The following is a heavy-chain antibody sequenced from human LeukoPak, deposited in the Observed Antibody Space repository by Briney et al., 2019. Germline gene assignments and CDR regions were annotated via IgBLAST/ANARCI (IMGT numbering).Heavy chain of an antibody. Sequence: PGGSLRLSCAASGFIFSSYSMSWVRQAPGKGLEWVAVISYDGSNKYYADSVKGRFTISRDNSKNTLYLQMNSLRAEDTAVYYCARDRIAVAGLYFDYWGQGTLVTVSS. CDR3: ARDRIAVAGLYFDY. CDR1: GFIFSSYS. V-gene: IGHV3-30-3*01. CDR2: ISYDGSNK. J-gene: IGHJ4*02. D-gene: IGHD6-19*01.